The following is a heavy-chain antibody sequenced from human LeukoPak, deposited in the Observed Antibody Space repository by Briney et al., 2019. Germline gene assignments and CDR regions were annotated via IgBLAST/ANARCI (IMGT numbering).Heavy chain of an antibody. CDR2: IYPGDSDT. CDR3: ARGRWSELSIYDGRGARDDYLDF. D-gene: IGHD3-3*01. V-gene: IGHV5-51*01. J-gene: IGHJ4*02. CDR1: RYFSTNCS. Sequence: GDSLTISCKVYRYFSTNCSTAWARQLPGKGLEWMGMIYPGDSDTTYSPSFQGPATMSTDPSVSTAYLRWSSLMASDTAMYYCARGRWSELSIYDGRGARDDYLDFWGQGTLVIVSS.